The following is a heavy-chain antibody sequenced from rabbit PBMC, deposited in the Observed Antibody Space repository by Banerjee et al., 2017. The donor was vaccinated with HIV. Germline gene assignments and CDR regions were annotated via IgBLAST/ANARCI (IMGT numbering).Heavy chain of an antibody. Sequence: QEQLEESGGDLVKPGASLTLTCTASGFSFSSNYWICWVRQAPGKGLEWIVCIWTSGDDRFFYASWAKGRFTISKTSSTTVTLQMTGLTAADTATYFCARGTGSGYGLNLWGQGTLVTVS. D-gene: IGHD8-1*01. J-gene: IGHJ4*01. V-gene: IGHV1S45*01. CDR2: IWTSGDDRF. CDR1: GFSFSSNYW. CDR3: ARGTGSGYGLNL.